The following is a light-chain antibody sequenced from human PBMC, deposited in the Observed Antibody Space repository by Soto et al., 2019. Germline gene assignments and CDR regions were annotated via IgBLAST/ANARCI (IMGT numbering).Light chain of an antibody. CDR2: EVS. J-gene: IGLJ2*01. V-gene: IGLV2-14*01. Sequence: QSVLTQPASVSGSPGQSITISCTGTSSDVGAYNFVSWYQHHPGTAPKLMIYEVSNRPSGASNRFSGSKSGNTASLTISGLQTEDEADYYCAAWDDSLSGVVFGGGTKLTVL. CDR1: SSDVGAYNF. CDR3: AAWDDSLSGVV.